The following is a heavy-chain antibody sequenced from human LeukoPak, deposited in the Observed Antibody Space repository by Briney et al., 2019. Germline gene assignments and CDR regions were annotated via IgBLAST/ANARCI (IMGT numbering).Heavy chain of an antibody. CDR1: GGSISSYY. CDR3: AREYSSSWYVGWFDP. J-gene: IGHJ5*02. D-gene: IGHD6-13*01. Sequence: SETLSLTCTVSGGSISSYYWSWIRQPPGKGLEWIGYIYYSGSTNYNPSLKSRVTISVDTSKNQFSLKLSSVTAADTAVYYCAREYSSSWYVGWFDPWGQGTLVTVPS. CDR2: IYYSGST. V-gene: IGHV4-59*01.